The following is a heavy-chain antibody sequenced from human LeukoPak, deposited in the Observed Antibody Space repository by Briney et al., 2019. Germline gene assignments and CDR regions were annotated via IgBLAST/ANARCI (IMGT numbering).Heavy chain of an antibody. D-gene: IGHD1-26*01. CDR2: ISASDGTT. Sequence: GGSLRLSCAASGFTFSSYAMSWVRQAPGKGLEWVSTISASDGTTYYADSVKGRFTISRDNSKNTLYLQMNSLRAEDTALYYCVLPERSGSYFDYWGQGTLVTVSS. J-gene: IGHJ4*02. CDR3: VLPERSGSYFDY. V-gene: IGHV3-23*01. CDR1: GFTFSSYA.